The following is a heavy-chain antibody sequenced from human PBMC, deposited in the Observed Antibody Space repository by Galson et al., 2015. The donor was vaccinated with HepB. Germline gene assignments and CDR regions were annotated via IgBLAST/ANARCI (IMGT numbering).Heavy chain of an antibody. V-gene: IGHV3-20*04. D-gene: IGHD1-26*01. CDR3: ARDFYLDPVGSPIGDY. CDR2: INWNGGST. Sequence: SLRLSCAASGFTFDDYGMSWVRQAPGKGLEWVSGINWNGGSTGYADSMKGRFTISRDNAKNSLYLQMNSLRAEDTALYYCARDFYLDPVGSPIGDYWGQGTLVTVSS. CDR1: GFTFDDYG. J-gene: IGHJ4*02.